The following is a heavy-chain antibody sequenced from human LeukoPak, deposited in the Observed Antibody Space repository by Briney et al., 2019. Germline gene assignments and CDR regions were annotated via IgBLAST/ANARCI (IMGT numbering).Heavy chain of an antibody. CDR1: GGSISSSTYY. V-gene: IGHV4-39*01. CDR2: IYYSGST. J-gene: IGHJ4*02. D-gene: IGHD1-26*01. CDR3: ASTLVGAASYYFDY. Sequence: SETLSLTCTVSGGSISSSTYYWGWIRQPPGKGLEWIGTIYYSGSTYYNPSLKSRVTISVDTSKNQFSLKLSSVTAADTAVYYCASTLVGAASYYFDYWGQGTLVTVSS.